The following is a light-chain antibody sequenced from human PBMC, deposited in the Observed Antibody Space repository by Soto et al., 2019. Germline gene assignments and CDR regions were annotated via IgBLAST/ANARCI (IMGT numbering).Light chain of an antibody. V-gene: IGLV2-23*02. J-gene: IGLJ1*01. CDR3: CSSGGRLTYV. Sequence: QSALTPPASVSGSPGQSITISCTGTSSNVGSYKLVSWYQQHPGKAPKLMIFEVNKRPSGVSNRFSGSKSGNTASLTISGLKFEDEADYYCCSSGGRLTYVSGTGTKV. CDR2: EVN. CDR1: SSNVGSYKL.